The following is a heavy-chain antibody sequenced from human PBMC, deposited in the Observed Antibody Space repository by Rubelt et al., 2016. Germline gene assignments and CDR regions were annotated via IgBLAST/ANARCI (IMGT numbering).Heavy chain of an antibody. CDR1: GGSISTYY. CDR2: IFHSGSP. Sequence: QVQLQESGPGLVKPSETLSLTCSVSGGSISTYYWSWIRQPPGKGLEWIGSIFHSGSPNYNPSLKIQVTISVDTSKNQFSLKLNSVTAADTAVYYCARDPIYGMDVWGQGTTVTVSS. J-gene: IGHJ6*02. V-gene: IGHV4-59*12. CDR3: ARDPIYGMDV.